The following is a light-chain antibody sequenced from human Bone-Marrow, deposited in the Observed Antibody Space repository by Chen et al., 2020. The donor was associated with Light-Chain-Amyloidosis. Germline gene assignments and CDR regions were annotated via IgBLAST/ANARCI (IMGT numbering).Light chain of an antibody. J-gene: IGKJ4*01. V-gene: IGKV1-39*01. CDR3: QQSYSTPPT. Sequence: DIQITQSPSSLSASVGDRVTITCRASQSISSYLNWYKQKPGKAPKLLIYAASSLQSGVPSRFSGSGSGTDFTLTISSLQPEDFATYYCQQSYSTPPTFGGGTKVEIK. CDR2: AAS. CDR1: QSISSY.